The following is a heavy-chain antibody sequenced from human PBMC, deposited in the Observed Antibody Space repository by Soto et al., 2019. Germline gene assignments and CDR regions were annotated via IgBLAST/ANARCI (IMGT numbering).Heavy chain of an antibody. V-gene: IGHV3-23*01. Sequence: PGGSLRLSCAASGFALSTFAMTWVRQAPGKGLEWVAAISVSGNNAYYADSVKGRFTISRDNSQNSVFLQMSSLRADDTAVYYCARDQLRPGILYSLGVLLPEYGPWGQGTLVTVSS. CDR1: GFALSTFA. J-gene: IGHJ5*02. D-gene: IGHD3-22*01. CDR2: ISVSGNNA. CDR3: ARDQLRPGILYSLGVLLPEYGP.